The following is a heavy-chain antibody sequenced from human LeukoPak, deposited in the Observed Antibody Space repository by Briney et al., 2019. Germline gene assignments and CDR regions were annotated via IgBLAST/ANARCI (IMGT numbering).Heavy chain of an antibody. CDR2: IRYDGSNK. D-gene: IGHD1-26*01. J-gene: IGHJ4*02. CDR3: AKDHNSRWGLLGY. CDR1: GFTFSSFG. V-gene: IGHV3-30*02. Sequence: GGSLRLSCAASGFTFSSFGMHWVRQAPGKGLEWVAFIRYDGSNKYYADSVKGRFTISRDNSKNTLYLQMNSLRAEDTAVYYCAKDHNSRWGLLGYWGQGTLVTVSS.